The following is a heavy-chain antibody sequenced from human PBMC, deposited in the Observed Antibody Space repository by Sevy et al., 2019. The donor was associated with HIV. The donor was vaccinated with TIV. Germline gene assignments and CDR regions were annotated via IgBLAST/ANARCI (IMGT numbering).Heavy chain of an antibody. CDR1: GFTFSSYS. CDR3: ARTGCSFTGCLTADAFDI. CDR2: ISGISNYI. Sequence: GGSLRLSCAASGFTFSSYSMNWVRQAPGKGLEWVSSISGISNYIYYANSVKGRSTISRDNAKSSLYLQMNSLSAEVTAVYYCARTGCSFTGCLTADAFDIWGQGTLVTVSS. J-gene: IGHJ3*02. V-gene: IGHV3-21*06. D-gene: IGHD2-2*01.